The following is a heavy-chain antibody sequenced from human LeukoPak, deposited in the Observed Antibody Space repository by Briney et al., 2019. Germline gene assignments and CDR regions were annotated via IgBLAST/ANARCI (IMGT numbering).Heavy chain of an antibody. D-gene: IGHD2-15*01. Sequence: GASVKVSCEASGYTLRDYYISWVRQAPGQGLEWLGWLNPHSGGTNYAQKFQGRVTLTSDTSTSTAYMELSLVTSDDTAIYYCARGLRIINGLDVWGQGTTVIVSS. V-gene: IGHV1-2*02. CDR2: LNPHSGGT. CDR1: GYTLRDYY. CDR3: ARGLRIINGLDV. J-gene: IGHJ6*02.